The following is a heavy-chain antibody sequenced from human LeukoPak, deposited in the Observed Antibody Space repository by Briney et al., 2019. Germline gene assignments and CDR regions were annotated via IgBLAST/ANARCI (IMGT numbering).Heavy chain of an antibody. V-gene: IGHV3-21*04. CDR3: AKAGPDDYNPSALDY. CDR2: ISSTSSSYI. J-gene: IGHJ4*02. CDR1: GFTFLSYN. D-gene: IGHD5-24*01. Sequence: PGGSLRLSCAASGFTFLSYNMNWVRQAPGKGLEWVSSISSTSSSYIYYADSVKGRFTISRDNAKNSLYLQMNSLRAEDTAVYYCAKAGPDDYNPSALDYWGQGTLVTVSS.